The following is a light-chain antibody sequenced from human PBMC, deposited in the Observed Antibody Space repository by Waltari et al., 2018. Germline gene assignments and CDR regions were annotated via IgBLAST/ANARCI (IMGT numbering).Light chain of an antibody. CDR2: AVI. CDR1: SSDIGGYNY. CDR3: TSDESGGTWV. J-gene: IGLJ3*02. V-gene: IGLV2-14*03. Sequence: QSALTQPASVSGSPGQSITISCTGTSSDIGGYNYVSWYQQHPGKAPKVMIYAVIKRPAGVSNRFSGCKSGNAASLTISGLQADNEADYYCTSDESGGTWVFGGGTKVTV.